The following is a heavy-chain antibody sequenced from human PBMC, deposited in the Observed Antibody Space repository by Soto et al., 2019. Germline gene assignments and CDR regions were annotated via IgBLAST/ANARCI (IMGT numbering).Heavy chain of an antibody. CDR1: GYTFTGYY. D-gene: IGHD3-22*01. Sequence: GASVKVSCKASGYTFTGYYMHWVRQAPGQGLEWMGRINPNSGGTNYAQKFQGWVTMTRDTSISTAYMELSRLRSDDTAVYYCARVLGYDSSGYWFYWGQGTPVTVSS. CDR3: ARVLGYDSSGYWFY. J-gene: IGHJ4*02. V-gene: IGHV1-2*04. CDR2: INPNSGGT.